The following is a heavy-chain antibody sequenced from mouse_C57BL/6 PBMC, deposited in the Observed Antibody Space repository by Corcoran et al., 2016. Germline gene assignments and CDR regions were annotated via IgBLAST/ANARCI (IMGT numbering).Heavy chain of an antibody. J-gene: IGHJ4*01. D-gene: IGHD1-3*01. CDR2: IYPRSGNT. CDR3: ASISDYAMDY. Sequence: QVQLQQSGAELARPGASVKLSCKASGYTFTSYGISWVKQRTGQGLEWIGEIYPRSGNTYYNEKFQGKATLTADKSSSTAYMELRSLTSEDSAVYFCASISDYAMDYWGQGTSVTVSS. CDR1: GYTFTSYG. V-gene: IGHV1-81*01.